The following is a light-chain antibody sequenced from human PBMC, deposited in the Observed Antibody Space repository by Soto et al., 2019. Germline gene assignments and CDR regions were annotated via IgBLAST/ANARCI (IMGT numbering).Light chain of an antibody. J-gene: IGKJ1*01. CDR2: KVS. CDR1: QSLLYSDGNTY. Sequence: DVVMTQSPLSLPVTLGQPASISCRSSQSLLYSDGNTYWSWFQQRPGQSPRRLIYKVSIRDSGVPDRFSGSGSGTDFPLKITRVEAEDVGVYYCMQGTYWPPWTFGQGTKVEI. CDR3: MQGTYWPPWT. V-gene: IGKV2-30*01.